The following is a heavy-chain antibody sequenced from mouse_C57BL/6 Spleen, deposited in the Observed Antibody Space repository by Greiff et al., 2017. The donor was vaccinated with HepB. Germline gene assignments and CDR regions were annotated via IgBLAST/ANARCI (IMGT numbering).Heavy chain of an antibody. D-gene: IGHD1-1*01. Sequence: EVQLQESGPELVKPGASVKIPCKASGYTFTDYNMDWVKQSHGKSLEWIGDINPNNGGTIYNQKFKGKATLTVDKSSSTAYMELRSLTSEDTAVYYCARSDYGSSSWFAYWGQGTLVTVSA. V-gene: IGHV1-18*01. CDR3: ARSDYGSSSWFAY. CDR2: INPNNGGT. CDR1: GYTFTDYN. J-gene: IGHJ3*01.